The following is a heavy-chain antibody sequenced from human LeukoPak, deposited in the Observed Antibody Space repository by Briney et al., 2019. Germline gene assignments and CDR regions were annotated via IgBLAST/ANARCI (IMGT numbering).Heavy chain of an antibody. J-gene: IGHJ4*02. Sequence: SETLSLTCTVSGGSISSYYWSWIRQPPGKGLEWIGYIYYSGSTNYSPSLKSRVTISVDTSKNQFSLKLSSVTAADTAVYYCASSRGRCFDYWGQGTLVTVSS. D-gene: IGHD3-10*01. CDR3: ASSRGRCFDY. CDR1: GGSISSYY. CDR2: IYYSGST. V-gene: IGHV4-59*01.